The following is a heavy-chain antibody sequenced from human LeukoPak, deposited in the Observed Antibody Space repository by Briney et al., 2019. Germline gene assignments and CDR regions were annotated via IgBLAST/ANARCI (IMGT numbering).Heavy chain of an antibody. CDR1: GFTVSSNY. V-gene: IGHV3-53*01. CDR2: IYSGGST. Sequence: GGSLRLSCAASGFTVSSNYMSWVRQAPGKGLEWVSVIYSGGSTYYADSVKGRFTISRDNSKNTLYLQMNSLRDEDTAVYYCARDTYYYDSSGYDYHYGMDVWGQGTTVSVSS. D-gene: IGHD3-22*01. J-gene: IGHJ6*02. CDR3: ARDTYYYDSSGYDYHYGMDV.